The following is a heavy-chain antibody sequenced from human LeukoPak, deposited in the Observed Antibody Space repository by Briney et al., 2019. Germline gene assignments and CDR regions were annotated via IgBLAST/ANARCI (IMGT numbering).Heavy chain of an antibody. CDR3: AKGKGLWFGEPPDY. CDR2: ISGSGGST. V-gene: IGHV3-23*01. Sequence: GGSLRLSCAASGFTFSSYAMSWVRQAPGKGLEWVSAISGSGGSTYYADSVKGRFTISRDNSKNTPYPQMNSLRAEDTAVYYCAKGKGLWFGEPPDYWGQGTLVTVSS. D-gene: IGHD3-10*01. J-gene: IGHJ4*02. CDR1: GFTFSSYA.